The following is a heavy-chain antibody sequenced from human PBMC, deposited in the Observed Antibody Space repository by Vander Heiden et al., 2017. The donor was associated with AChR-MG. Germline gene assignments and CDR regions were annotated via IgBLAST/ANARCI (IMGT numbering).Heavy chain of an antibody. CDR2: MNPNSGNT. J-gene: IGHJ5*02. CDR1: GYTFTSSD. Sequence: QVQLVQSGAEVKKPAASVKVSCKAYGYTFTSSDINWVRQATGQGLEWMGWMNPNSGNTGYAQKFQCRVTMTRNTSISTAYMELSSLRSEDTAVYFWARPRYDILTGYRRWFDPWGQGTLVTVSS. CDR3: ARPRYDILTGYRRWFDP. D-gene: IGHD3-9*01. V-gene: IGHV1-8*01.